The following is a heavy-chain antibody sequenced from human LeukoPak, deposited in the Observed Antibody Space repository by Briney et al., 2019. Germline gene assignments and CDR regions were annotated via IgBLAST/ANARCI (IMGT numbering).Heavy chain of an antibody. CDR1: GFTFSNYV. V-gene: IGHV3-NL1*01. Sequence: GGSLRLSCVVSGFTFSNYVMNWVRQAPGKGLEWVSVIYSGGSTYYADSVKGRFTISRDNSKNTLYLQMNSLRAEDTAVYYCAKDPGSYYTLNAFDIWGQGTMVTVSS. J-gene: IGHJ3*02. CDR2: IYSGGST. CDR3: AKDPGSYYTLNAFDI. D-gene: IGHD1-26*01.